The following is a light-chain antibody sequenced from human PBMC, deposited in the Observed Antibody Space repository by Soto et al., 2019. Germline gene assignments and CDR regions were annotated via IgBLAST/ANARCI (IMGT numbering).Light chain of an antibody. CDR2: GAS. V-gene: IGKV3-20*01. J-gene: IGKJ4*01. Sequence: DIVLTQSPGTLSLSPGESVTLSCRASQSVSSSHLAWYQQKPGQAPRLFIYGASRRATGIPDRFSGSGSGTDFTLTISRLQPEDFAVYSCQHYGNSLTFGGGTNVEIK. CDR1: QSVSSSH. CDR3: QHYGNSLT.